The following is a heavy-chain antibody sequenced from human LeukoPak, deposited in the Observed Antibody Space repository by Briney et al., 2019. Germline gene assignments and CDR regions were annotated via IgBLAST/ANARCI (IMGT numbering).Heavy chain of an antibody. D-gene: IGHD1-26*01. CDR1: GGSISSYY. J-gene: IGHJ6*03. CDR3: ARVGGSYYYYYYMDV. Sequence: SETLSLTCTVSGGSISSYYWSWIRQPAGKGLEWIGRIYTSGSTNYNPSLKSRATMSVDTSKNQFSLKLSSVTAADTAVYYCARVGGSYYYYYYMDVWGKGTTVTVSS. CDR2: IYTSGST. V-gene: IGHV4-4*07.